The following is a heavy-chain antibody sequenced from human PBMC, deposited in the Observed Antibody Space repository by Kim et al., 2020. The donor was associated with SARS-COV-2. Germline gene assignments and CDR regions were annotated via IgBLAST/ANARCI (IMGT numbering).Heavy chain of an antibody. CDR3: ARGSRHYYYMDV. V-gene: IGHV1-69*13. J-gene: IGHJ6*03. CDR2: IIPIFGTA. Sequence: SVKVSCKASGGTFSSYAISWVRQAPGQGLEWMGGIIPIFGTANYAQKFQGRVTITADESTSTAYMELSSLRSEDTAVYYCARGSRHYYYMDVWGKGTTVTVSS. CDR1: GGTFSSYA.